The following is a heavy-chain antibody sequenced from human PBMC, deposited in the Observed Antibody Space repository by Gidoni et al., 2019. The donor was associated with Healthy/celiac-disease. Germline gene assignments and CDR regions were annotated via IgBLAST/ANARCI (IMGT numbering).Heavy chain of an antibody. CDR3: AIPIAVIAADY. J-gene: IGHJ4*02. D-gene: IGHD6-13*01. CDR2: MNPNSGNT. Sequence: QVQLVQSGAEVKKPGASVKVSCKASGYTFTSYDSNWVRQATGQGLEWMGWMNPNSGNTGYAQKFQGRATMTRNTSISTAYMELSCLRSEDTAVYYCAIPIAVIAADYWGQGTLVTVSS. V-gene: IGHV1-8*01. CDR1: GYTFTSYD.